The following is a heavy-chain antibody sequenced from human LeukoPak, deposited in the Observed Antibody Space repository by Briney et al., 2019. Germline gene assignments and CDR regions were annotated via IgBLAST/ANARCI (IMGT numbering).Heavy chain of an antibody. D-gene: IGHD3-22*01. Sequence: PGGSLRLSCAASGFTFSSYSMNWVRQAPGKGLEWISYIDSSSSSIYYADSVKGRFTISRDNAKNSLYLQMNSLRGEDTAVYYCARIYDSTAYWGQGTLVTVSS. J-gene: IGHJ4*02. CDR2: IDSSSSSI. CDR1: GFTFSSYS. CDR3: ARIYDSTAY. V-gene: IGHV3-48*01.